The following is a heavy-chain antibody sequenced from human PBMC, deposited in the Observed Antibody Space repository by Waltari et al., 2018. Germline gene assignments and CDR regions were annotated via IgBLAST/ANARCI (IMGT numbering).Heavy chain of an antibody. Sequence: EVRLVESGGGLVQPGGSLRLSCAASAFRFSGYWMHWVRQVPGKGLGWVSRMRPDGGRTDYADSGQGRFTISRDNARNTLNLQMDSLRAEDTSVYFCVRGTNVWPGVDYWGQGTLVTVSS. CDR3: VRGTNVWPGVDY. CDR2: MRPDGGRT. D-gene: IGHD2-2*01. V-gene: IGHV3-74*01. CDR1: AFRFSGYW. J-gene: IGHJ4*02.